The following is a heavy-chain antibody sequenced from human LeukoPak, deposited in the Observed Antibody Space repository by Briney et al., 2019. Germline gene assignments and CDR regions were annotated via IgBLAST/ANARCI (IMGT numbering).Heavy chain of an antibody. CDR2: IIPIFGTA. D-gene: IGHD3-9*01. V-gene: IGHV1-69*13. CDR1: GGTFSSYA. Sequence: SVKVSCKASGGTFSSYAISWVRQAPGQGLEWMGGIIPIFGTANYAQKFQGRVTITADESTSTAYMELSSVTAADTAVYYCARFVRILTGYYQLYFDYWGQGTLVTVSS. J-gene: IGHJ4*02. CDR3: ARFVRILTGYYQLYFDY.